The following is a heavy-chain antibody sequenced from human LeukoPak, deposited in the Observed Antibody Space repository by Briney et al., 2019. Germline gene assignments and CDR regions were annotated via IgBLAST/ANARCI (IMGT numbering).Heavy chain of an antibody. Sequence: ASVTVSCKTSGYTFTNYGMHWVRQAPRHSPECMGWINTGNGNTKSSQKFQDRVTLTRDTSASTGYMELNSLSSEDTAVYYCARVPLHDDSRHYYPHWGQGTPVTVSS. CDR3: ARVPLHDDSRHYYPH. J-gene: IGHJ1*01. V-gene: IGHV1-3*04. CDR1: GYTFTNYG. CDR2: INTGNGNT. D-gene: IGHD3-22*01.